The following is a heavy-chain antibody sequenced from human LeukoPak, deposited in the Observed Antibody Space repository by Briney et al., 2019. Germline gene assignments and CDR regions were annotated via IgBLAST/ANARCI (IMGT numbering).Heavy chain of an antibody. V-gene: IGHV3-23*01. CDR2: LSGSGGST. D-gene: IGHD5-18*01. CDR3: AKGLWSFGY. Sequence: GGSLRLSCAAPGFTFSTYAMTWVRQAPGKGLEWVSTLSGSGGSTYYADSVKGRFTISRDNSKNTLYLQMNSLRAEDTAVYYCAKGLWSFGYWGQGTLVTVSS. CDR1: GFTFSTYA. J-gene: IGHJ4*02.